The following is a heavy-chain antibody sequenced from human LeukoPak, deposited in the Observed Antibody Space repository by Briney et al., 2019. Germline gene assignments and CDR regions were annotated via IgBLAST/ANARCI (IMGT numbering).Heavy chain of an antibody. CDR1: GFTFSSYS. V-gene: IGHV3-48*04. Sequence: GGSLRLSCAASGFTFSSYSMNWVRQAPGKGLEWVSYISSSSSTIYYADSVKGRFTVSRDNAKNSLYLQMNSLRAEDTAVYYCARVGNSAYYYRWFDPWGQGTLVTVSS. CDR2: ISSSSSTI. J-gene: IGHJ5*02. D-gene: IGHD3-22*01. CDR3: ARVGNSAYYYRWFDP.